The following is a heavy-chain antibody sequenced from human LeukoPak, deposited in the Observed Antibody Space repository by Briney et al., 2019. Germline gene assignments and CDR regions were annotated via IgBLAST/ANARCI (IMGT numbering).Heavy chain of an antibody. Sequence: GGSLRLSCAASGFTFSTYGMHWVRQAPGKGLEWVAAISSDGNKKYYADSVKGRFTISRDNAKNSLYLQMNSLRAEDTAMYYCVRSDWFDNWGQGTPVTVSS. CDR3: VRSDWFDN. CDR1: GFTFSTYG. CDR2: ISSDGNKK. J-gene: IGHJ5*02. V-gene: IGHV3-33*08.